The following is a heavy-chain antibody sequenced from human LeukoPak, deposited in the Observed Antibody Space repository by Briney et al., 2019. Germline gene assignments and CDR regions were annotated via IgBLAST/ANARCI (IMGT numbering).Heavy chain of an antibody. CDR2: INHSGST. Sequence: PSETLSLTCAVYGGYYWSWIRQPPGKGLEWIGEINHSGSTNYNPSLKSRVTISVDKSKNQFSLKLSSVTAADTAVYYCATLGGDCGGDCYSVEYYYYMDVWGKGTTVTVSS. CDR3: ATLGGDCGGDCYSVEYYYYMDV. CDR1: GGYY. J-gene: IGHJ6*03. V-gene: IGHV4-34*01. D-gene: IGHD2-21*02.